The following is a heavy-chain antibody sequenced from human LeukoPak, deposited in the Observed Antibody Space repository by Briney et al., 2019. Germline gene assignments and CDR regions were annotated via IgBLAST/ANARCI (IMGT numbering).Heavy chain of an antibody. CDR3: ARELFGITPSDY. CDR2: IYYSGST. CDR1: GGSISSSSYY. Sequence: PSETLSLTCTVSGGSISSSSYYWGWIRQPPGKGLEWIGGIYYSGSTYYNPSLKSRVTISVDTSKNQFSLKLSSVTAADTAVYYCARELFGITPSDYWGQGTLVTVSS. D-gene: IGHD3-10*01. J-gene: IGHJ4*02. V-gene: IGHV4-39*01.